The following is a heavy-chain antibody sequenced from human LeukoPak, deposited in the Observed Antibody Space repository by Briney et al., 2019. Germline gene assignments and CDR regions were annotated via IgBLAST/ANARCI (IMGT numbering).Heavy chain of an antibody. CDR3: ARSGDYDATYYFDY. CDR1: GGTFSSYA. Sequence: ASVKVSCKASGGTFSSYAISWVRQAPGQGLEWMGGIIPIFGTANYAQKFQGRVTITADESTSTAYIELSSLRSEDTAVYYCARSGDYDATYYFDYWGQGTLVTVSS. CDR2: IIPIFGTA. D-gene: IGHD4-17*01. V-gene: IGHV1-69*01. J-gene: IGHJ4*02.